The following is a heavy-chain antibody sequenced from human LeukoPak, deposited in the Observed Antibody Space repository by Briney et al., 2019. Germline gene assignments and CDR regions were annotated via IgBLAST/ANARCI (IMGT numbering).Heavy chain of an antibody. Sequence: PSETLSLTRTLSGGSISSGSYYWRWIRQPAGKGLEWIGRIYTSGSTNYHPSLKSRFPISVDTSKKQFSLKLSAVTAADTAVYYCARGGYCGGEWYFYYCGQGSLVTVSS. V-gene: IGHV4-61*02. CDR1: GGSISSGSYY. CDR3: ARGGYCGGEWYFYY. J-gene: IGHJ4*02. CDR2: IYTSGST. D-gene: IGHD2-21*01.